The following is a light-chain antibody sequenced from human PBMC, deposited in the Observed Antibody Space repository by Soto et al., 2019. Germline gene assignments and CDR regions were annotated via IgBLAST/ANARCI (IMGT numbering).Light chain of an antibody. CDR1: SSDVGTYNY. CDR2: DVS. Sequence: QSALTQPASVSGSPGQSITISCTGTSSDVGTYNYVSWYQQHPDKAPKLMIYDVSNRPSGVSNRFSGSKSGNTASLTISGLQAEDEADYYCSSHTGSTVVFGGGTKVTVL. J-gene: IGLJ2*01. CDR3: SSHTGSTVV. V-gene: IGLV2-14*01.